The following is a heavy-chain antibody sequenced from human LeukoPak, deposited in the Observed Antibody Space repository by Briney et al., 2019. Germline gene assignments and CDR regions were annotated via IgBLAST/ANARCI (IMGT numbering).Heavy chain of an antibody. CDR2: IYYSGST. CDR3: ARQTYRYSSSWYERSYFDY. J-gene: IGHJ4*02. D-gene: IGHD6-13*01. V-gene: IGHV4-59*01. CDR1: GGSISSYY. Sequence: SVTLSLTCTVYGGSISSYYWSWIRQPPGKGLEWIGYIYYSGSTNYNPSLKSRVTISVDTSKNQFSLKLSSVTAADTAVYYGARQTYRYSSSWYERSYFDYWGQGTLVTVSS.